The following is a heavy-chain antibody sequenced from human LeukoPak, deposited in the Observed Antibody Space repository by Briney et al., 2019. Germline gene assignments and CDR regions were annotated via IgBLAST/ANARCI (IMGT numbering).Heavy chain of an antibody. CDR2: VSGSGGRT. Sequence: PGGSLRLSCAAFGFTFSSYAMSWVRQAPGKGLEWVSAVSGSGGRTYYADSVKGRFPISRDNSKNTLSLQMTRLRAEHTAVYYCANTYDLWSGYQFQGYFQHWGQGTLVTVSS. CDR3: ANTYDLWSGYQFQGYFQH. J-gene: IGHJ1*01. V-gene: IGHV3-23*01. CDR1: GFTFSSYA. D-gene: IGHD3-3*01.